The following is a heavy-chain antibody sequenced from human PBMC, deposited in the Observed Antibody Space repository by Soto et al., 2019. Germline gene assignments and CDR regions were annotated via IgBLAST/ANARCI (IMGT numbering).Heavy chain of an antibody. D-gene: IGHD3-3*01. CDR1: GFTFSSYS. J-gene: IGHJ4*02. Sequence: GGSLRLSCAASGFTFSSYSMNWVRQAPGKGLEWVSSISSSSSYIYYADSVKGRFTISRDNAKNSLYLQMNSLRAEDTAVYYCARTDYDFWSGYYTGLPYYFDYWGQGTLVTVSS. V-gene: IGHV3-21*01. CDR3: ARTDYDFWSGYYTGLPYYFDY. CDR2: ISSSSSYI.